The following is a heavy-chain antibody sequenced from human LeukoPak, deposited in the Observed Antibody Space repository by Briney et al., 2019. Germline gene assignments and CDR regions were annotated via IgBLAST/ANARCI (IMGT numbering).Heavy chain of an antibody. J-gene: IGHJ6*02. CDR1: GGSLTTYY. CDR2: VYTSGTS. D-gene: IGHD7-27*01. CDR3: GRAQAKLGGYYGMDV. V-gene: IGHV4-4*07. Sequence: SETLSPTCTVSGGSLTTYYWIWIRQSAGKGLEYIGHVYTSGTSNYNPSLKSRVSMSVDASRNRFSLNLSSVTAAGTAVYYCGRAQAKLGGYYGMDVWGQGTTVTVSS.